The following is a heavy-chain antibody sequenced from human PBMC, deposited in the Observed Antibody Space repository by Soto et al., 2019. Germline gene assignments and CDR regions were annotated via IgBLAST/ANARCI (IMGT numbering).Heavy chain of an antibody. Sequence: EVQLVESGGALVQPGGSLRLSCAASGFKFSIYSMNWFRQAPGKGLEWSAYITSDTKTIKYGDSVKGRFTISRDNAKNSVYLQMNSLSDEDTAVYYCARSVEGHFDYWGQGTVVTVSS. D-gene: IGHD6-19*01. CDR1: GFKFSIYS. CDR3: ARSVEGHFDY. J-gene: IGHJ4*02. CDR2: ITSDTKTI. V-gene: IGHV3-48*02.